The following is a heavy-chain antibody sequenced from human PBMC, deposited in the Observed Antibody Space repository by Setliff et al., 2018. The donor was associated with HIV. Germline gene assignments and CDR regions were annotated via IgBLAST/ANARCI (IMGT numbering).Heavy chain of an antibody. D-gene: IGHD3-10*01. CDR3: AKDWKVWFGELSQDYYYGMDV. CDR1: GFTFDDYA. J-gene: IGHJ6*02. CDR2: ISWDGLT. Sequence: PGGSLRLSCGASGFTFDDYAMHWIRQVPGKGLEWVSLISWDGLTYYADSVKGRFTISRDNAKNLLYLQMNSLRAEDTAVYYCAKDWKVWFGELSQDYYYGMDVWGQGTTVTVSS. V-gene: IGHV3-43D*03.